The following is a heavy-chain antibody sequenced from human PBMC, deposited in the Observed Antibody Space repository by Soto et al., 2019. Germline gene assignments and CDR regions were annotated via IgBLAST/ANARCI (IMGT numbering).Heavy chain of an antibody. Sequence: QVQLVESGGGVVQPGRSLRLSCAASGFTFSSYAMHWVRQAPGKGLEWVAVISYDGSNKYYADSVKGRFTISRDNSKNTRYLQMNSLRAEDTAVYYCARGSAAAGHMAFDIWGQGTMVTVSS. D-gene: IGHD6-13*01. CDR2: ISYDGSNK. CDR3: ARGSAAAGHMAFDI. J-gene: IGHJ3*02. CDR1: GFTFSSYA. V-gene: IGHV3-30-3*01.